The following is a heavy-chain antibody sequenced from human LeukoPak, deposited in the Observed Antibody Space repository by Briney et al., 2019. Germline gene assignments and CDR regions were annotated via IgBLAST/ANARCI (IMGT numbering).Heavy chain of an antibody. D-gene: IGHD2-2*01. CDR2: IWYDGSNK. CDR1: GFTFSSYG. Sequence: TGGSLRLSCAASGFTFSSYGMDWVRPAPGKGLELVAAIWYDGSNKYYPDSVKGRFTISRHNSKNTLYLQMNSLRAEDTAVYYCAKSYCSSTSCFGEYYYYYMDVWGKGTTVTVSS. CDR3: AKSYCSSTSCFGEYYYYYMDV. J-gene: IGHJ6*03. V-gene: IGHV3-33*06.